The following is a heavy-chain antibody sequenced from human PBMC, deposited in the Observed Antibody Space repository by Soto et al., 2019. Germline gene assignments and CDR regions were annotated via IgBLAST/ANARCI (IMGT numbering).Heavy chain of an antibody. D-gene: IGHD6-19*01. CDR2: ISSSSSYI. J-gene: IGHJ4*02. CDR1: GFTFSSYS. CDR3: AKERDSSGWCD. Sequence: EVQLVESGGGLVKPGGSLRLSCAASGFTFSSYSMNWVRQAPGKGLEWVSSISSSSSYIYYADSVKGRFTISRDNAKNSLSLQMNSLRAEDTAVYYCAKERDSSGWCDWGQGTLVTVSS. V-gene: IGHV3-21*01.